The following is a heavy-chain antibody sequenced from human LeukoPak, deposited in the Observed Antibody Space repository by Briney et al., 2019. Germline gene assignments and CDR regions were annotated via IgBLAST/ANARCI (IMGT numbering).Heavy chain of an antibody. CDR3: ARDRWVTNDYGDSYYYYYMDV. D-gene: IGHD4-17*01. V-gene: IGHV1-18*01. CDR1: GYTFTSYG. CDR2: ISAYNGNT. Sequence: GASVKVSCKASGYTFTSYGISWVRQAPGQGLEWMGWISAYNGNTNYAQKLQGRVTMTTDTSTSTAYMELRSLRSDDTAVYYCARDRWVTNDYGDSYYYYYMDVWGKGTTVTVSS. J-gene: IGHJ6*03.